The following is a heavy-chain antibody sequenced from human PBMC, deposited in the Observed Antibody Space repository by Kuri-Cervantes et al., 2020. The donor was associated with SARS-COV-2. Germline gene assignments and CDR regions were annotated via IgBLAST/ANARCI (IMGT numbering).Heavy chain of an antibody. V-gene: IGHV3-74*01. CDR2: INSDGSST. J-gene: IGHJ5*02. CDR3: ARGAGILEWLLAAVSPAGFDP. Sequence: GGSLRLSCVASGLTFSSNWMHWVRQAPGKGLVCVSRINSDGSSTDYADSVKGRFTISRDNAKNTLYLQMNSLRAEDTAVYYCARGAGILEWLLAAVSPAGFDPWGQGTLVTVSS. D-gene: IGHD3-3*01. CDR1: GLTFSSNW.